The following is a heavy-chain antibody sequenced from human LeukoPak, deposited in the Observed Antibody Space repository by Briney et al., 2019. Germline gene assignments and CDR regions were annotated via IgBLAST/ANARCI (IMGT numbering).Heavy chain of an antibody. CDR2: ISSSGSTI. V-gene: IGHV3-48*03. CDR1: GFTFSSYE. J-gene: IGHJ4*02. D-gene: IGHD2-15*01. CDR3: ATGIVVVGY. Sequence: PGGSLRLSCAASGFTFSSYEMNWVRQAPGKGLEWVSYISSSGSTIYYADSVKGRFTISRDNAKNSLYLQMNSLRAEDTAVYYRATGIVVVGYWGQGTLVTVSS.